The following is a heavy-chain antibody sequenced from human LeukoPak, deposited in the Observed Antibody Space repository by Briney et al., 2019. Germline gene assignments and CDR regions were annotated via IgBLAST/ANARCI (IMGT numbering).Heavy chain of an antibody. CDR3: ARRSGAYCGGDCYSLGSWAFDI. CDR1: GFTFSSYA. CDR2: ISGSGGST. D-gene: IGHD2-21*02. Sequence: GGSLRLSCAASGFTFSSYAMSWVRQAPGKGLEWVSAISGSGGSTYYADSVKGRFTISRDNSKNTLYLQMNSLRAEDTAVYYCARRSGAYCGGDCYSLGSWAFDIWGQGTMVTVSS. V-gene: IGHV3-23*01. J-gene: IGHJ3*02.